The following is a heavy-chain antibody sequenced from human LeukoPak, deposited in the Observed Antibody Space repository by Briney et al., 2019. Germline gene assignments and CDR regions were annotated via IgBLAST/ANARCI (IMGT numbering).Heavy chain of an antibody. CDR1: GFTFNNAW. CDR3: ARDWYVYCSSTSCYLYYYGMDV. V-gene: IGHV3-7*01. CDR2: IKQDGSEK. J-gene: IGHJ6*02. Sequence: GGSLRLSCAASGFTFNNAWMSWVRQAPGKGLEWVANIKQDGSEKYYVDSVKGRFTISRDNAKNSLYLQMNSLRAEDTAVYYCARDWYVYCSSTSCYLYYYGMDVWGQGTTVTVSS. D-gene: IGHD2-2*01.